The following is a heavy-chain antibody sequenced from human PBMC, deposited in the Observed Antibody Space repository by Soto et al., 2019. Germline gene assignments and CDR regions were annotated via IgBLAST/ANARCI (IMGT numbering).Heavy chain of an antibody. V-gene: IGHV3-74*01. D-gene: IGHD5-18*01. CDR1: GFAFNTYW. CDR2: INGDGSSI. Sequence: GGSLRLSCAASGFAFNTYWMHWVRQAPGQGLVWVSRINGDGSSISYADSVKGQFTISRDNAKNTLYLQMNSLRAEDTAVYFCARDLQYTLDSWGQGTLVTVSS. J-gene: IGHJ4*02. CDR3: ARDLQYTLDS.